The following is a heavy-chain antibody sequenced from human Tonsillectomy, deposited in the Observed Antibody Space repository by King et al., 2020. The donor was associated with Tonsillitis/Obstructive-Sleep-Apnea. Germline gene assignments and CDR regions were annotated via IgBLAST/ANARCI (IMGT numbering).Heavy chain of an antibody. V-gene: IGHV3-30*18. CDR3: AKDWVVTAENYYYGMDV. CDR2: ISYDGSNK. J-gene: IGHJ6*02. D-gene: IGHD2-21*02. Sequence: VQLVESGGGVVQPGGSLRLSCAASGFTFSSYGMHWVRQAPGKGLEWVAVISYDGSNKYYADSVKGRFTISRDNSKNTLYLKMNSLRAEDTAVYDCAKDWVVTAENYYYGMDVWGQGTTVTVSS. CDR1: GFTFSSYG.